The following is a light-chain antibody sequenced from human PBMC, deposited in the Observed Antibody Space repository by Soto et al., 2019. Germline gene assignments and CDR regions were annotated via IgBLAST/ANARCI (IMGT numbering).Light chain of an antibody. CDR3: QQYNNWPQT. CDR2: GAS. J-gene: IGKJ1*01. V-gene: IGKV3-15*01. Sequence: EIVTTQSPATLSVSPGERATLSCRASQSVSSNLAWYQQKPGQAPRLLIYGASTRATGIQARFSGSGSGTEFTLTIRSLQSEDFAVYYCQQYNNWPQTVGQGTKVDIK. CDR1: QSVSSN.